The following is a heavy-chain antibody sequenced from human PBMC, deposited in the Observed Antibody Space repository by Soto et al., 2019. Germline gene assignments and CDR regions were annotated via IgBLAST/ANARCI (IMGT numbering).Heavy chain of an antibody. CDR3: ARGGPAGSSSPSQYWFDP. CDR1: GFTFSSYA. Sequence: EVQLLESGGGLVQPGGSLRLSCAASGFTFSSYAMSWVRQAPGKGLEWVSYISSSGSTIYYADSVKGRFTISRDNAKNSLYLQMNSLRAEDTAVYYCARGGPAGSSSPSQYWFDPWGQGTLVTVSS. D-gene: IGHD6-6*01. V-gene: IGHV3-48*03. CDR2: ISSSGSTI. J-gene: IGHJ5*02.